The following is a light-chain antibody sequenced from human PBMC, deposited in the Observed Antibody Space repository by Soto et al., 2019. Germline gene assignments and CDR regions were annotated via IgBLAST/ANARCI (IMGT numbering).Light chain of an antibody. CDR1: SSDIGTYNF. CDR3: SSYAASSAVV. CDR2: DVS. V-gene: IGLV2-14*03. J-gene: IGLJ2*01. Sequence: QSALTQPASVSGSPGQSITISCTGTSSDIGTYNFVSWYQQHPDKAPQLLIYDVSFRPSGVSDRFSGSKSGSTASLTISGLQSKDEANYFCSSYAASSAVVFGGGTKVTVL.